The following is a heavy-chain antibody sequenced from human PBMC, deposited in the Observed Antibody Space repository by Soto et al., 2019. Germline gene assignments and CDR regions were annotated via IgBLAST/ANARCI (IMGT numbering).Heavy chain of an antibody. V-gene: IGHV3-23*01. CDR2: VGGRRGST. CDR3: AKDSTVTTSLYFYYYGFDV. Sequence: VQLLESGGGLVQPGGSLRLACTASGFTFNHYAMSWVPQAPGTWLEWVSAVGGRRGSTKYADSVKGRFIISRDNSNSTLYLQMDSLRGEDTAVYYCAKDSTVTTSLYFYYYGFDVWGQGTTVTVSS. D-gene: IGHD4-17*01. CDR1: GFTFNHYA. J-gene: IGHJ6*02.